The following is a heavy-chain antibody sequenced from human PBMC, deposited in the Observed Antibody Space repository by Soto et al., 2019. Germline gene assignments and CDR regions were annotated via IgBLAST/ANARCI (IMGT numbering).Heavy chain of an antibody. CDR2: VYSSGNT. V-gene: IGHV4-59*01. Sequence: QVQLQESGPGLVKPLETLSLICTVSGGSIDSYYWSWIRQPPGKGLEWIGYVYSSGNTNYNPSLKSRVTISVDTSKNQFSLKLNSVTTADTAVYYCARDSRLGFPDNWGQGTLVTVSS. J-gene: IGHJ4*02. CDR3: ARDSRLGFPDN. CDR1: GGSIDSYY. D-gene: IGHD5-12*01.